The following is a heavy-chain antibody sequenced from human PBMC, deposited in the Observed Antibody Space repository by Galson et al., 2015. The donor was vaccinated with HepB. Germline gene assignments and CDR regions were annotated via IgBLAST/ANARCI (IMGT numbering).Heavy chain of an antibody. Sequence: SLRLSCAASGFTFSYYAMAWVRQAPGKGLEWISAITPSGDNTYSADSMKGRFFISGDNSQNTLCLQMKGLRADDTAIYFCAKVFPEKTDGWYRQALYYFDSWSRGTRVTVS. V-gene: IGHV3-23*01. J-gene: IGHJ4*02. CDR1: GFTFSYYA. D-gene: IGHD6-19*01. CDR3: AKVFPEKTDGWYRQALYYFDS. CDR2: ITPSGDNT.